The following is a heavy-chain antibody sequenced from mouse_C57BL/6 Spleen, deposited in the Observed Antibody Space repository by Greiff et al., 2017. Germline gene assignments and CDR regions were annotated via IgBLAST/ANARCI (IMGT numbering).Heavy chain of an antibody. J-gene: IGHJ3*01. CDR3: ARGAGNCEYFAY. V-gene: IGHV1-54*01. Sequence: QVQLKEPGAELVRPGASVKVSCKASGYAFTNYLIEWVKQRPGQGLEWIGGINPGSGGTNYNQKFKGKATLTADTSSSTAYMQLSSLTSEDSAVYFCARGAGNCEYFAYWGQGTLVTVSA. D-gene: IGHD2-1*01. CDR2: INPGSGGT. CDR1: GYAFTNYL.